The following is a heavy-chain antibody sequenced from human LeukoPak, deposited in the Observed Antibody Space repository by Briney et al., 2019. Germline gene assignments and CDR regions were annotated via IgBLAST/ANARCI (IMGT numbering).Heavy chain of an antibody. V-gene: IGHV3-23*01. CDR3: AKDSDFWSGYPYGMDV. D-gene: IGHD3-3*01. J-gene: IGHJ6*02. Sequence: GGSLRLSCVASGVTLSNYAMSWARQAPGKGLEWVSGISSSGSGGNTYYADSVKGRFTISRDNSKNTLYLQMNSLRAEDTAVYYCAKDSDFWSGYPYGMDVWGQGTTVTVSS. CDR2: ISSSGSGGNT. CDR1: GVTLSNYA.